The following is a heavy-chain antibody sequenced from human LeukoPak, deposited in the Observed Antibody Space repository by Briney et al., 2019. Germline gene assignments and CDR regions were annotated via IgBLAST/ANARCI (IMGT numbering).Heavy chain of an antibody. CDR2: ISAYNDNT. Sequence: GSSVKVSCKASGYTFTTYGVTWVRQAPGQGLEWMGWISAYNDNTDYAQKPQGRVSMTADTSTSTAYMELRSLRYDDTAVYSCATKGGGYCSSSSCYIYDYWGQGTLVTVSS. V-gene: IGHV1-18*01. J-gene: IGHJ4*02. CDR1: GYTFTTYG. D-gene: IGHD2-2*02. CDR3: ATKGGGYCSSSSCYIYDY.